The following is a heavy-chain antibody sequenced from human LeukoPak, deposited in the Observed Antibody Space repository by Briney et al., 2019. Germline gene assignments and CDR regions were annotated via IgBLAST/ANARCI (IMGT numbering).Heavy chain of an antibody. CDR2: INPSSGGT. CDR1: GYTFTSDD. Sequence: GASVKVSCKASGYTFTSDDINWVRQAPGQGLDWMGRINPSSGGTNYAPKFQGRVTMTRDTSISTAYIDLTRLTSDDTAVYYCARDSPASENWGQGTLVTVSS. CDR3: ARDSPASEN. J-gene: IGHJ4*02. V-gene: IGHV1-2*06. D-gene: IGHD3-10*01.